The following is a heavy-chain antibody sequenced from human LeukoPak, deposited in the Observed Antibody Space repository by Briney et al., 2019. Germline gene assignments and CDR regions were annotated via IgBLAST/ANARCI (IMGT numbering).Heavy chain of an antibody. D-gene: IGHD6-19*01. CDR3: ARDGAVALNWFDP. CDR1: GFTFSDYY. J-gene: IGHJ5*02. CDR2: ISSSGSTI. V-gene: IGHV3-11*01. Sequence: PGGSLRLSCAASGFTFSDYYMSWIRQAPGKGLEWVSYISSSGSTIYYADSVRGRFTISRDNAKNSLYLQMNSLRAEDTAVYYCARDGAVALNWFDPWGQGTLVTVSS.